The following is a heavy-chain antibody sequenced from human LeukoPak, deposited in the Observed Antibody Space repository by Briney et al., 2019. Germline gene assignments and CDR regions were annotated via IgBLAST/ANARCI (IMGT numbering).Heavy chain of an antibody. V-gene: IGHV3-66*02. CDR3: ARDRAEGKTWVEFDP. CDR1: GFTFSSYW. J-gene: IGHJ5*02. Sequence: GGSLGLSCAASGFTFSSYWMSWVRQAPGKGLAWVSLIYSDGVTQYADSVKGRFTISRDNSKNTLYLQMNSLRDEDTAVYFCARDRAEGKTWVEFDPWGQGTLVTVSS. CDR2: IYSDGVT.